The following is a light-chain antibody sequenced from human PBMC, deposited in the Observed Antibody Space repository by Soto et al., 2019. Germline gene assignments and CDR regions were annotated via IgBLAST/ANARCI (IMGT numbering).Light chain of an antibody. V-gene: IGLV3-1*01. CDR2: QDT. CDR1: KLGDKY. CDR3: QAWDRSTAGV. J-gene: IGLJ1*01. Sequence: SYELTQPPSVSVSPGQTANIACSGDKLGDKYVAWYQQKPGQFPVLVIYQDTKRPSGIPERFSGSNSGNTATLTISGTQAMDEADYYCQAWDRSTAGVFGTGTKVTVL.